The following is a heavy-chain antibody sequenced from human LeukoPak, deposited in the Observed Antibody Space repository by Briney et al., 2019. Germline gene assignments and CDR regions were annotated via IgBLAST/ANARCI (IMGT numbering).Heavy chain of an antibody. J-gene: IGHJ4*02. V-gene: IGHV4-59*01. CDR3: ARGRITIFGVVIPHFDN. Sequence: SETLSLTCTVSRGSISSYYWSWIRQPPGKGLEWIGYIDNSGTTNSNPSLKSRVTMSVDTSKNQFSLKLSSVIAADTAVYYCARGRITIFGVVIPHFDNWGQGTLVTVSS. CDR1: RGSISSYY. D-gene: IGHD3-3*01. CDR2: IDNSGTT.